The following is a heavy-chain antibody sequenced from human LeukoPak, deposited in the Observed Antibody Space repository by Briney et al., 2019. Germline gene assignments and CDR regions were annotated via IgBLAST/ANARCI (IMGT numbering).Heavy chain of an antibody. J-gene: IGHJ4*02. D-gene: IGHD3-16*02. CDR2: INPNSGGT. CDR3: ARVTYRIPYYFDY. Sequence: GASVKVSCKASGYTFTSYGISWVRQAPGQGLEWMGWINPNSGGTNYAQKFQGRVTMTRDTSISTAYMELSRLRSDDTAVYYCARVTYRIPYYFDYWGQGTLVTVSS. CDR1: GYTFTSYG. V-gene: IGHV1-2*02.